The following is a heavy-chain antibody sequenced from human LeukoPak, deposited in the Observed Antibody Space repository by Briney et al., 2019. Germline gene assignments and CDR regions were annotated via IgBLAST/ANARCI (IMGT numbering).Heavy chain of an antibody. J-gene: IGHJ3*02. D-gene: IGHD2-21*01. V-gene: IGHV3-23*01. Sequence: GGSLRLSCAASGFTFSNYAMTWVRQAPGKGLEWVSAISGSGGSTYYADSVKGRFTISRDNSKNTLYLQMNSLRAEDTAIYYCAEEGENYAFDIWGQETMVTVSS. CDR1: GFTFSNYA. CDR3: AEEGENYAFDI. CDR2: ISGSGGST.